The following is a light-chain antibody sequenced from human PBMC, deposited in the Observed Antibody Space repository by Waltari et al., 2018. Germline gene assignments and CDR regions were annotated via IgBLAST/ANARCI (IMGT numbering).Light chain of an antibody. CDR1: QGISSY. V-gene: IGKV1-8*01. Sequence: GDRVTITGRASQGISSYLAWYQQKPGKAPKLLIYAASTLQSGVPSRFSGSGSGTDFTLTISCLQSEDFATYYCQQYYSYPRTFGQGTKVEIK. CDR3: QQYYSYPRT. J-gene: IGKJ1*01. CDR2: AAS.